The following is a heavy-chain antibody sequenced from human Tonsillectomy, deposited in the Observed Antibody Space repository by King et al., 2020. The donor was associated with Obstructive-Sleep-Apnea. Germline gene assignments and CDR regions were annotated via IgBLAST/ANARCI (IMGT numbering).Heavy chain of an antibody. Sequence: QLQESGPGLVKPSETLSLTCTVSGYSISSGYYWGWIRQPPGKGLEWIGSIYHSGSTYYNPSLKSRVTISVDTSKNHFSLKLSSVTAADTAVYYCASQYCTNGVCYALDAFDIWGQGTMVTVSS. J-gene: IGHJ3*02. V-gene: IGHV4-38-2*02. CDR2: IYHSGST. D-gene: IGHD2-8*01. CDR1: GYSISSGYY. CDR3: ASQYCTNGVCYALDAFDI.